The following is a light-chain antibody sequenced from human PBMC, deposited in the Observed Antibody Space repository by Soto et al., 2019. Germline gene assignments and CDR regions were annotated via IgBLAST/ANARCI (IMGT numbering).Light chain of an antibody. CDR2: DAS. CDR1: QSVSSY. CDR3: QQRTNWPPEYT. V-gene: IGKV3-11*01. J-gene: IGKJ2*01. Sequence: EIVLTQSPATLSLTPAERATLSCRASQSVSSYLTWYQQKPGQAPRLLIYDASNRATGIPARFSGSGSGTDFTLTISSLEPEDFAVYYCQQRTNWPPEYTFGQGTKLEIK.